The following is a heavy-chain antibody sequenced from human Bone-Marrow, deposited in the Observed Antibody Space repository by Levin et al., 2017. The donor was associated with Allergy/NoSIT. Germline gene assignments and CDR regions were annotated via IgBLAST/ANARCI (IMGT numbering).Heavy chain of an antibody. Sequence: GESLKISCSASGFTFSDYYLFWVRQAPGRGLEWISYISSGSSFRSYADSVKGRVSISRDNAKTSLYLQMNSLRAEDTAAYYCAGSPHGDAIDYWGQGTLVTVSS. CDR1: GFTFSDYY. D-gene: IGHD4-17*01. V-gene: IGHV3-11*03. CDR2: ISSGSSFR. J-gene: IGHJ4*02. CDR3: AGSPHGDAIDY.